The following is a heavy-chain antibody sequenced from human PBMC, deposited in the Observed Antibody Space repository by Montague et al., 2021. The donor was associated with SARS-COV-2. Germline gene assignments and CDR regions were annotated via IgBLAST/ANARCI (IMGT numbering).Heavy chain of an antibody. CDR1: GGSLSTYY. CDR3: VRNAYNHYGLDV. V-gene: IGHV4-59*08. Sequence: SETLSLTCGVSGGSLSTYYWSWIRQPPGKGLEWIGYIDDSGTTRYNPSLRSRATISLDLSKNQFSLDLNSVTAADTAVYYCVRNAYNHYGLDVWGQGTTVTVSS. J-gene: IGHJ6*02. CDR2: IDDSGTT.